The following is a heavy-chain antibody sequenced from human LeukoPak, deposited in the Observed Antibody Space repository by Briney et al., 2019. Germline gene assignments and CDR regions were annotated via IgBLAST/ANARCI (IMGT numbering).Heavy chain of an antibody. CDR2: IYNSGST. CDR1: GGSISSYY. Sequence: SETLSLTCTVYGGSISSYYWSWIRQPPGKGLVGSGDIYNSGSTNYNASLKSRVTILVDTSKNQFSLKLSSVTAADTAVYDCARDGPIAGRSVSLHNDYYYLDVWGNGTTVTVSS. V-gene: IGHV4-59*01. CDR3: ARDGPIAGRSVSLHNDYYYLDV. D-gene: IGHD6-6*01. J-gene: IGHJ6*03.